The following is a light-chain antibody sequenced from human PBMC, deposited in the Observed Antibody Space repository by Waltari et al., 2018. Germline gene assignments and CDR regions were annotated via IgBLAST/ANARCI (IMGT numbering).Light chain of an antibody. Sequence: SYVLTQPPSVSVAPGQTARITCGGNKVGSKSVHWYQQKPGQAPVLVVYDDSDRPSGIPERFSGSNSGNTATLTISRVEAGDEADYYCQVWDSSSDRVFGGGTKLTVL. CDR3: QVWDSSSDRV. CDR2: DDS. V-gene: IGLV3-21*02. CDR1: KVGSKS. J-gene: IGLJ2*01.